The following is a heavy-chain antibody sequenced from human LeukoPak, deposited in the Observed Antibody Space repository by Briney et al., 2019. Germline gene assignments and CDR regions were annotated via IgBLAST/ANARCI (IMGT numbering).Heavy chain of an antibody. D-gene: IGHD3-22*01. CDR3: ARGRYYDSSGVYYYYYYMDV. V-gene: IGHV1-8*03. CDR1: GGTFSSYA. CDR2: MNPNSGNT. J-gene: IGHJ6*03. Sequence: ASVKVSCKASGGTFSSYAISWVRQAPGQGLEWMGWMNPNSGNTGYAQKFQGRVTITRNTSISTAYMELSSLRSEDTAVYYCARGRYYDSSGVYYYYYYMDVWGKGTTVTVSS.